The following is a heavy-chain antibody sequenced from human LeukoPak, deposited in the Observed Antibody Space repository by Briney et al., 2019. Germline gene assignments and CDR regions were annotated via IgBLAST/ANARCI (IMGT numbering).Heavy chain of an antibody. CDR2: IASDGSST. J-gene: IGHJ4*02. CDR3: ARGRPHGNDY. Sequence: GGSLRLSSAASGFTFSSYWMNWVRQAPGKGLVWVSRIASDGSSTTYADSVKGRFSISRDSAKNTLYLQMNSLRVEDTAVYYCARGRPHGNDYWGQGTLVTVSS. V-gene: IGHV3-74*01. D-gene: IGHD4-23*01. CDR1: GFTFSSYW.